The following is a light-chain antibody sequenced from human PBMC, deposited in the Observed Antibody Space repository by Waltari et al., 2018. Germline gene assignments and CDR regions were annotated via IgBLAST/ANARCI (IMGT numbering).Light chain of an antibody. J-gene: IGKJ3*01. Sequence: DIHMTQSPSTLSASVGDRVTITCRASQSLNDWLAGYQQKPGEAPHLLIYKASSLQTGVPSRFSGTGSGTEYTLTISSFQPDDSATYYCLQHGSFPFTFGPGTNVDIK. CDR2: KAS. V-gene: IGKV1-5*03. CDR1: QSLNDW. CDR3: LQHGSFPFT.